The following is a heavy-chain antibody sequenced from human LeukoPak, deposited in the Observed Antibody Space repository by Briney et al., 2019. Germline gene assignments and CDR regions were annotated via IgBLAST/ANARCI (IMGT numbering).Heavy chain of an antibody. D-gene: IGHD1-1*01. V-gene: IGHV5-51*01. J-gene: IGHJ4*02. CDR3: ARPVRPGNVVN. CDR2: IYPGDSDT. Sequence: MGIIYPGDSDTRYSPSFQGQVTISADKSISTAYLQWSSLKASDTAMYYCARPVRPGNVVNWGQGTLVTVSS.